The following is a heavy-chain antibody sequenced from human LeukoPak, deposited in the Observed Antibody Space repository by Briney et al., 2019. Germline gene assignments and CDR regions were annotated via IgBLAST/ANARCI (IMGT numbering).Heavy chain of an antibody. CDR2: IYYSGST. J-gene: IGHJ4*02. CDR3: ARWEVDVYSSSSNNYFDY. CDR1: GGSVSSGSYY. V-gene: IGHV4-61*01. Sequence: PSETLSLTCTVSGGSVSSGSYYWSWIRQPPGKGLEWIGYIYYSGSTNYNPSLKSRVTISVDTSKNQFSLKLSSVTAADTAVYYCARWEVDVYSSSSNNYFDYWGQGTLVTVSS. D-gene: IGHD6-6*01.